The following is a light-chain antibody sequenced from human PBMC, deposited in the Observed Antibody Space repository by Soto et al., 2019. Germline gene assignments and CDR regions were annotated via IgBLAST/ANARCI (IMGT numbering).Light chain of an antibody. CDR2: DTT. CDR3: LLSYIAEKV. Sequence: VVTQEPSLTVSPGGTVTLTCGSSTGAVTSGHYPYWFQQKPGQAPRTLIYDTTNKHSWTPARFSGSLLGGKAALTLSGAQPEDEADYYCLLSYIAEKVFGTGTKFTVL. J-gene: IGLJ1*01. CDR1: TGAVTSGHY. V-gene: IGLV7-46*01.